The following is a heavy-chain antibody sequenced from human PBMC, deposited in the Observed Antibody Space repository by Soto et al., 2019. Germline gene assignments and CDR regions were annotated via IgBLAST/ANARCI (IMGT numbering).Heavy chain of an antibody. V-gene: IGHV4-4*09. CDR2: FYHSGST. Sequence: SETLSLTCTVSGGSISSNYWSWIRQPPGKGLEWIGSFYHSGSTNYNPSLKSRVTISVDTSKNQISLKLSSVTAADTAVYYCAGGVQWLVKGYWGQGTLVTVSS. CDR1: GGSISSNY. J-gene: IGHJ4*02. D-gene: IGHD6-19*01. CDR3: AGGVQWLVKGY.